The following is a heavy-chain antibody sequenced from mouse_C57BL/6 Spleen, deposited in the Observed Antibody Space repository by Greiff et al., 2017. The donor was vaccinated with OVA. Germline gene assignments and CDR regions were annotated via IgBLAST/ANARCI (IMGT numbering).Heavy chain of an antibody. CDR1: GYSITSGYY. CDR3: ARDGYWDAMDY. V-gene: IGHV3-6*01. J-gene: IGHJ4*01. Sequence: EVHLVESGPGLVKPSQSLSLTCSVTGYSITSGYYWNWIRQFPGNKLEWMGYISYDGSNNYNPSLKNRISITRDTSKNQFFLKLNSVTTEDTATYYCARDGYWDAMDYWGQGTSVTVSS. D-gene: IGHD2-3*01. CDR2: ISYDGSN.